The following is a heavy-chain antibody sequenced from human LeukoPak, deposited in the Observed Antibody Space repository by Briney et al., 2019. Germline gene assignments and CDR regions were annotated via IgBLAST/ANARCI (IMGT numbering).Heavy chain of an antibody. CDR1: GFTFDDYA. V-gene: IGHV3-9*01. CDR3: AKDRGRYSSSWYYFDY. J-gene: IGHJ4*02. D-gene: IGHD6-13*01. CDR2: ISWNSGSI. Sequence: GGSLRLSCAASGFTFDDYAMHWVRQAPGKGLEWVSGISWNSGSIGYADSVKGRFTISRDNAKSSLYLQMNSLRAEDTALYYCAKDRGRYSSSWYYFDYWGQGTLVTVSS.